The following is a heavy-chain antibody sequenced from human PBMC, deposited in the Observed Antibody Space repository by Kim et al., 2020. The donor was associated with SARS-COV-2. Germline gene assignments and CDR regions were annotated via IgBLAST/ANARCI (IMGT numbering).Heavy chain of an antibody. CDR1: GYTFTSYD. D-gene: IGHD2-2*01. Sequence: ASVKVSCKASGYTFTSYDINWVRQATGQGLEWMGWMNPNSGNTGYAQKFQGRVTITRNTSISTAYLELSSLSSEDTAVYYCARGVVPAASLYFDSWGQGTLVTVSS. J-gene: IGHJ4*02. V-gene: IGHV1-8*01. CDR3: ARGVVPAASLYFDS. CDR2: MNPNSGNT.